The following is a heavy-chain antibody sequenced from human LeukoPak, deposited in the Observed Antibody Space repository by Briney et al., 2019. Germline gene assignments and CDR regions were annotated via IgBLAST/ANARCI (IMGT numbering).Heavy chain of an antibody. CDR1: GFTFSSYS. V-gene: IGHV3-21*01. CDR3: ARESRVAGSGY. D-gene: IGHD6-19*01. CDR2: ISSSSSYI. Sequence: TGGSLRLSCAASGFTFSSYSMNWVRQAPGKGLEWVSSISSSSSYIYYADSVKGRFTISRDNAKNSMYLQMNSLRAEDTAVYYCARESRVAGSGYWGQGTLVTVSA. J-gene: IGHJ4*02.